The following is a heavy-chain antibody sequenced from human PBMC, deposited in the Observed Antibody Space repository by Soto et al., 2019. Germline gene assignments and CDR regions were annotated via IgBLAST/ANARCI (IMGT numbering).Heavy chain of an antibody. Sequence: QMQLVESGGDLVKPGGSLRLSCDASGFTFGDYYMSWIRQVPGQGLEWLAFISSSGSYTKYSDTMRGRLTVSRDNGQNSLYLQMNSLRVDNTGVYYCARLRVGVNWYFDLWGRGTIVPVSA. D-gene: IGHD1-26*01. CDR1: GFTFGDYY. CDR2: ISSSGSYT. V-gene: IGHV3-11*06. J-gene: IGHJ2*01. CDR3: ARLRVGVNWYFDL.